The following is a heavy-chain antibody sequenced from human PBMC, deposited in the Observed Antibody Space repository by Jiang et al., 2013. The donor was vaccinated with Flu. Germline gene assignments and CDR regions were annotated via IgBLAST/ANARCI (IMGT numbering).Heavy chain of an antibody. D-gene: IGHD5-18*01. CDR1: GGSISSSSYY. CDR2: IYYSGST. J-gene: IGHJ4*02. V-gene: IGHV4-39*01. Sequence: ETLSLTCTVSGGSISSSSYYWGWIRQPPGKGLEWIGSIYYSGSTYYNPSLKSRVTISVDTSKNQFSLKLSSVTAADTAVYYCARHRPDTAMVKDWGQGTLVTVSS. CDR3: ARHRPDTAMVKD.